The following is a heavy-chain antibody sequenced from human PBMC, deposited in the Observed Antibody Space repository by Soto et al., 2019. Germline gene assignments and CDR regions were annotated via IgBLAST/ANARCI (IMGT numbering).Heavy chain of an antibody. CDR1: GFTFSSYA. CDR2: VSGSGGST. CDR3: AKETEVHLLYVARKSDAFHF. V-gene: IGHV3-23*01. Sequence: ESGGGLVQPGGSLRLSCAASGFTFSSYAMSWVRQSPGKGLEWVSAVSGSGGSTYYADSVRGRFSVARDDSTHTVFLQMSRLRAQDSAIYCCAKETEVHLLYVARKSDAFHFWGSGTMVTVSS. J-gene: IGHJ3*01. D-gene: IGHD2-2*02.